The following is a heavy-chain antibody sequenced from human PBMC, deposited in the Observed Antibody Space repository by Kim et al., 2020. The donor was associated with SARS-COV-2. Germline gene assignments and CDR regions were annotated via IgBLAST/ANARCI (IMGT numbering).Heavy chain of an antibody. CDR3: ARVPWGYSSSWWYFDY. CDR1: GYTFTGYY. Sequence: ASVKVSCKASGYTFTGYYMHWVRQAPGQGLEWMGCINPNSGGTNYAQKFQGWVTMTRDTSISTAYMELSRLRSDDTAVYYCARVPWGYSSSWWYFDYWGQGTLVTVSS. V-gene: IGHV1-2*04. D-gene: IGHD6-13*01. CDR2: INPNSGGT. J-gene: IGHJ4*02.